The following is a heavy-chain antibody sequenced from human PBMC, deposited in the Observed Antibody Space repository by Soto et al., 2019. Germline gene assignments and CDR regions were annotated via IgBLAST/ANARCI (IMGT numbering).Heavy chain of an antibody. J-gene: IGHJ5*02. CDR2: ISYDGGKT. V-gene: IGHV3-30*03. Sequence: QVQLVESGGGVVQPGSSLRLSCAASGFTFSRFGIHWVRQSPGKGLEWVSFISYDGGKTDYVDSVRGRFTIPRDNSNNILYLQMRSLRAEDTAVYFCAREVRANLNDFGDYEWFDPWGQGTLVTVSS. CDR3: AREVRANLNDFGDYEWFDP. CDR1: GFTFSRFG. D-gene: IGHD4-17*01.